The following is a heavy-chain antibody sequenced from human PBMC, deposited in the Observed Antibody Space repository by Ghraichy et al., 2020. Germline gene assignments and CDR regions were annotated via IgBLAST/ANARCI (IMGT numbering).Heavy chain of an antibody. Sequence: GGSLRLSCATSGFTFRTSGMHWVRQAPGKGLEWAAFIRSDGSETHYVSSVKGRFTISRDNSKDTVYLQMNSLTVEDTATYYCVRDGPHYDRDDWGQGTLGTVSA. D-gene: IGHD3-22*01. V-gene: IGHV3-30*02. J-gene: IGHJ4*02. CDR3: VRDGPHYDRDD. CDR1: GFTFRTSG. CDR2: IRSDGSET.